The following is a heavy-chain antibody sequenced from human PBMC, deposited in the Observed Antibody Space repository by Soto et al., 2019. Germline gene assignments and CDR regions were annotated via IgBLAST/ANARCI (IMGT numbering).Heavy chain of an antibody. CDR1: GGIFSNYA. J-gene: IGHJ4*02. CDR2: ITPIFGKA. Sequence: QVQLVQSGAEVKKPGSSVKVSCKASGGIFSNYAISWVRQAPGQGLEWMGGITPIFGKANYAQKFQGRVTITADESTSTAYMELSSLRSEDTAVYYCARGWSYDILTGYSYWGQGTLVTVSS. CDR3: ARGWSYDILTGYSY. V-gene: IGHV1-69*01. D-gene: IGHD3-9*01.